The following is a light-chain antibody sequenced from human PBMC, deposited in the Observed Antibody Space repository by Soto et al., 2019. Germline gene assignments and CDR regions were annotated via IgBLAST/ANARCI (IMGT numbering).Light chain of an antibody. Sequence: PGERVTLSCRGSQSVSSSYLTCYQQIPGQAPRLLIYGASTSATSIPARFSGSGSGTDFTLTISSLQPEDFAVYYCQQDYNLPLTFGGGTKVDIK. CDR2: GAS. V-gene: IGKV3D-7*01. CDR3: QQDYNLPLT. CDR1: QSVSSSY. J-gene: IGKJ4*01.